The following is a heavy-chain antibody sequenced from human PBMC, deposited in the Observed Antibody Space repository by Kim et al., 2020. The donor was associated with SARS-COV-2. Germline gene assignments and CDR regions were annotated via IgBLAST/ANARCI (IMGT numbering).Heavy chain of an antibody. CDR1: GFTVSSNY. J-gene: IGHJ3*02. V-gene: IGHV3-66*01. Sequence: GGSLRLSCAASGFTVSSNYMSWVRQAPGKGLEWVSVIYSGGSTYYADSVKGRFTISRDNSKNTLYLQMNSLRAEDTAVYYCARDRGYDSSGYYRKTHDAFDICGQGSMVTVSS. CDR2: IYSGGST. D-gene: IGHD3-22*01. CDR3: ARDRGYDSSGYYRKTHDAFDI.